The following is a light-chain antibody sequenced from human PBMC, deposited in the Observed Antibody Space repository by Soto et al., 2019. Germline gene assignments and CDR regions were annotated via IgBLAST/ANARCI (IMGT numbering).Light chain of an antibody. CDR1: QGISNF. CDR3: QKYDSAPRT. V-gene: IGKV1-27*01. Sequence: DIPTTQSPSSLSASVGDRVTITCRASQGISNFLAWYQQKPGKALKLLIYAASTLQSGVPSRFSGSGSGTDFTLTISSLQPEDFATYYCQKYDSAPRTLGQGTNVDIK. J-gene: IGKJ1*01. CDR2: AAS.